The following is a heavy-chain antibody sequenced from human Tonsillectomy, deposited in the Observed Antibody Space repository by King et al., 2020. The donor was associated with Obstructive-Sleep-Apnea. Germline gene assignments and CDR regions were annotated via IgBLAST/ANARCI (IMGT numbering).Heavy chain of an antibody. J-gene: IGHJ4*02. D-gene: IGHD3-10*01. CDR1: GGSISSGGYY. CDR2: IYYSGST. Sequence: VQLQESGPGLVKPSQTLSLTCTVSGGSISSGGYYWSWIRQHPGKGLEWIGYIYYSGSTYYNPSLQSRVTISLVTSKNQFSLKLSSVTAADTAGYYCARDRMVRYFDYWGLGTLVTVSS. CDR3: ARDRMVRYFDY. V-gene: IGHV4-31*03.